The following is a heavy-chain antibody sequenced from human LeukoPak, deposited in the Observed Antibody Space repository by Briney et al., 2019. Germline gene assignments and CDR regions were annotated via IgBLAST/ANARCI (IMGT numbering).Heavy chain of an antibody. J-gene: IGHJ6*03. CDR2: ISSSSSYI. CDR3: ARDAQSSGWFRGYYYYMDV. D-gene: IGHD6-19*01. Sequence: GGSLRLSCAASGFTFSSYSMNWVRQAPGKGLEWVSSISSSSSYIYYADSVKGRFTISRDNAKNSLYLQMNSLRAEDTAVYYCARDAQSSGWFRGYYYYMDVWGKGTTVTVSS. CDR1: GFTFSSYS. V-gene: IGHV3-21*01.